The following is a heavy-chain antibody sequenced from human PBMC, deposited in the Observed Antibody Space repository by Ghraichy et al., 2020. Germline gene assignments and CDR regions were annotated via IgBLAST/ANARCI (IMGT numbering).Heavy chain of an antibody. D-gene: IGHD2-21*02. J-gene: IGHJ5*02. CDR3: ARESRYSVTAAPDSPWWFDP. Sequence: GESLNISCVASGFSFSSYEMSWFRRAPGKGLEWLAYINHGGESIFYANSVRGRFTVSRDNAKNSLYLQMNSLRGDDTAVYYCARESRYSVTAAPDSPWWFDPWGQGTLVTVSS. CDR2: INHGGESI. V-gene: IGHV3-48*03. CDR1: GFSFSSYE.